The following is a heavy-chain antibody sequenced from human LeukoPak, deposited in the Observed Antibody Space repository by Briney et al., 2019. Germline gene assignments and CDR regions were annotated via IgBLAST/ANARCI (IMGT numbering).Heavy chain of an antibody. J-gene: IGHJ4*02. D-gene: IGHD3-10*01. CDR3: AREGYYGSGSPPSLYFDY. V-gene: IGHV3-30-3*01. CDR1: GFIFRNYV. CDR2: TSSDLNVK. Sequence: GGSLGLSCAASGFIFRNYVIHWVRQAPGKGLEWVAVTSSDLNVKLYADSVKGRFTISRDNSRSTLYLQMNSLRPEDTANYYCAREGYYGSGSPPSLYFDYWGQGTLVTVSS.